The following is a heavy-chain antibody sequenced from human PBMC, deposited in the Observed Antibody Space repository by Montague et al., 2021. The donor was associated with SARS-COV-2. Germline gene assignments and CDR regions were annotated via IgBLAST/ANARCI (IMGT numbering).Heavy chain of an antibody. D-gene: IGHD1-26*01. J-gene: IGHJ4*02. CDR2: ISSSGFAT. CDR1: GFTFDDYG. CDR3: AKSLQVGATTPFDY. V-gene: IGHV3-23*01. Sequence: SLRLSCAASGFTFDDYGMSWFRQAPGKGLEWVSSISSSGFATYYADSVKGRFTFPRDNSKNTVTLQMNSLRAEDTAIYHCAKSLQVGATTPFDYWGQGILVNVSS.